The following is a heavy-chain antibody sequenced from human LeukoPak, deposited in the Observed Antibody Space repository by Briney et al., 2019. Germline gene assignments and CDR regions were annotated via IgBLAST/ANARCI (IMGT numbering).Heavy chain of an antibody. CDR1: GGTFISYA. Sequence: SVKVSCKASGGTFISYAISWVRQAPGQGLEWMGGIIPIFGTANYAQKFQGRVTITADKSTSTAYMELSSLRSEDTAVYYCARDSGEGKEQQLVLKHWGQGTLVTVSS. V-gene: IGHV1-69*06. J-gene: IGHJ1*01. CDR3: ARDSGEGKEQQLVLKH. CDR2: IIPIFGTA. D-gene: IGHD6-13*01.